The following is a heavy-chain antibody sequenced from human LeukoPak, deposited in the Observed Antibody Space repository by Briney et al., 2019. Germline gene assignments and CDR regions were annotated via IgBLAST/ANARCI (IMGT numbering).Heavy chain of an antibody. D-gene: IGHD3-22*01. CDR2: ISWCRGSI. CDR1: GFNLYDYA. CDR3: QSSGYYYGAFDI. V-gene: IGHV3-9*01. Sequence: GRSLRLSCSASGFNLYDYAMLWVRHAPGKGVEGVSDISWCRGSIGYADSVKGRFTISRDNAKNSLYLQMNSLRAEDTALYYCQSSGYYYGAFDIWGQGTMVTVSS. J-gene: IGHJ3*02.